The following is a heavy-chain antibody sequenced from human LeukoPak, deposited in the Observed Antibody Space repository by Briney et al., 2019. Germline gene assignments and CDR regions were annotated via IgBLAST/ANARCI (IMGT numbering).Heavy chain of an antibody. D-gene: IGHD6-13*01. CDR1: GFTFSSYW. Sequence: GGSLRLSCAASGFTFSSYWMNWVRQAPGKGLEWVANIKQDGSEKYYVNSVKGRFTISRDNAKNSLYLQMNSLRAEDTAVYYCAREGSSWCSDYWGQGTLVTVSS. J-gene: IGHJ4*02. CDR2: IKQDGSEK. CDR3: AREGSSWCSDY. V-gene: IGHV3-7*01.